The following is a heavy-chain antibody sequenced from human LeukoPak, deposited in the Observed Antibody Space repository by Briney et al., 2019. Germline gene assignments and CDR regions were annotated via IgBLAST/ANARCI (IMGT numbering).Heavy chain of an antibody. CDR1: EFTFSNYE. V-gene: IGHV3-48*03. J-gene: IGHJ6*01. D-gene: IGHD2-21*02. CDR2: ISSSGNTK. CDR3: VLGGLYVVVTVEKYYYGMDV. Sequence: GGSLRLSCAASEFTFSNYEMKWVRQAPGKWLEWVAYISSSGNTKYYADSVRGRFTISRDNAKNSLYLQMNSLRAEDTAVYYCVLGGLYVVVTVEKYYYGMDVWGKGPRSPSLQ.